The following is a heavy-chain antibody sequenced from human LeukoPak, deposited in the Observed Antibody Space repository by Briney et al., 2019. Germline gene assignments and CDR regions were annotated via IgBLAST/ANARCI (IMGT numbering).Heavy chain of an antibody. D-gene: IGHD3-10*01. J-gene: IGHJ3*02. CDR3: ASSSYVLPLGRITMVRGVISAFDI. Sequence: GGSLRLSCAASGFTFSSYSMNWVRQAPGKGLEWVSSISSSSSYIYYADSVKGRFTISRDNAKNSLYLQMNSLRAEDMAVYYCASSSYVLPLGRITMVRGVISAFDIWGQGTMVTVSS. CDR1: GFTFSSYS. V-gene: IGHV3-21*01. CDR2: ISSSSSYI.